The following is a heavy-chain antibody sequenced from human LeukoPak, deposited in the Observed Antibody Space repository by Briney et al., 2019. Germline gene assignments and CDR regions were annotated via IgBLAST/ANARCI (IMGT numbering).Heavy chain of an antibody. CDR2: ISSNRDTK. CDR3: ARHGYSGYGGFDY. V-gene: IGHV3-48*02. CDR1: RFTVDTYP. D-gene: IGHD5-12*01. J-gene: IGHJ4*02. Sequence: QSGGSLRRSGAGARFTVDTYPMERHGPAPGMGREWMSYISSNRDTKYYAASVKGRFTITRDNARYSLYLQMNSLRDEDTAVYYCARHGYSGYGGFDYWGQGTLVTVSS.